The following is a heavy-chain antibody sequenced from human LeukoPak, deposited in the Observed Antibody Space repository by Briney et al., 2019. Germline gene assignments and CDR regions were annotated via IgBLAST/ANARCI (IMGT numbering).Heavy chain of an antibody. J-gene: IGHJ5*02. CDR2: INHSGSN. CDR3: AGWRILRWFDP. V-gene: IGHV4-34*01. D-gene: IGHD2-15*01. CDR1: GGSFSGYY. Sequence: SETLSLTCPFYGGSFSGYYWSWIRQPAGKVLEWIGEINHSGSNDYTPSLKSRVTISVDTSKNQFSLNLNSVTAAETAVYYCAGWRILRWFDPWRQETLVTVST.